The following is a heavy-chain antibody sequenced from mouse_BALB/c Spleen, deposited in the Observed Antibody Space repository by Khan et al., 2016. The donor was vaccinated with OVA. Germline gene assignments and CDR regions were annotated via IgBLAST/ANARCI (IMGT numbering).Heavy chain of an antibody. D-gene: IGHD1-1*02. V-gene: IGHV1S81*02. J-gene: IGHJ3*01. CDR2: INPSTGVS. Sequence: QVQLLQSGAELGKPGASVKISCKASGYTFTSYYLYWVKQRPGQGLEWIGGINPSTGVSNFNEKFKGKATLTVDKSSSTAYMQLNRLTSEDSAVYYCASAGCGGSFAYWGQGTLVTVST. CDR1: GYTFTSYY. CDR3: ASAGCGGSFAY.